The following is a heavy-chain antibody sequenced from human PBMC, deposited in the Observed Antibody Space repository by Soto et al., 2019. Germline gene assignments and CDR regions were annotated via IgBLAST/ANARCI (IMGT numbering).Heavy chain of an antibody. CDR3: ATAPPAYARYGGSFGDY. D-gene: IGHD1-26*01. V-gene: IGHV1-24*01. J-gene: IGHJ4*02. Sequence: GASVKVSCKVSGYTLTELSMHWVRQAPGKGLEWMGGFDPEDGETIYAQKFQGRVTMTEDTSTDTAYMELSSLRSEDTAVYYCATAPPAYARYGGSFGDYWGQGTLVTVSS. CDR2: FDPEDGET. CDR1: GYTLTELS.